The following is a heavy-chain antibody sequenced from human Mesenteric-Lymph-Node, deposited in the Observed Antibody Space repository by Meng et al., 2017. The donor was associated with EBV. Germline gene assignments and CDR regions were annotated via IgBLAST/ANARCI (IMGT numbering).Heavy chain of an antibody. J-gene: IGHJ5*02. CDR1: GYTFTTYG. D-gene: IGHD4-17*01. Sequence: VQLVQSGAEVKKPGASVKVSCKASGYTFTTYGISWVRQAPGQGLEWMGWMNPNSGNTGYAQKFQGRVTMTRNTSISTAYMELSSLRSEDTAVYYCARSAGGDYSFDPWGQGTLVTVSS. CDR3: ARSAGGDYSFDP. V-gene: IGHV1-8*02. CDR2: MNPNSGNT.